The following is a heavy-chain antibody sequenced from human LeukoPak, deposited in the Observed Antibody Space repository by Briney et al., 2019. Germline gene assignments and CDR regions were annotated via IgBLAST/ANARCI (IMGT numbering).Heavy chain of an antibody. Sequence: ASVKVSCKASGYTFTSYGISWVRQAPGQGLEWMGWISAYNGNTNYAQKLQGRVTMTTDTSTSTAYMGLRSLRSDDTAVYYCAREGYYYDSSGYAPSYFDYWGQGTLVTVSS. J-gene: IGHJ4*02. D-gene: IGHD3-22*01. V-gene: IGHV1-18*01. CDR3: AREGYYYDSSGYAPSYFDY. CDR1: GYTFTSYG. CDR2: ISAYNGNT.